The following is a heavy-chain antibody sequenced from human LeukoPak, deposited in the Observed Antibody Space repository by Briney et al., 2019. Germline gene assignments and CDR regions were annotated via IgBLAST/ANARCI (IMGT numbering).Heavy chain of an antibody. V-gene: IGHV3-48*03. J-gene: IGHJ4*02. Sequence: PGGSLRLSCAASGFTFSSYEMNWVRQAPGKGLEWVSYISSSGSTIYYADSVKGRFTISRDNAKNSLYLQMNSLTAEDTAVYYCAKRPGYPPYYFDYWGQGTLVTVSS. CDR1: GFTFSSYE. D-gene: IGHD6-25*01. CDR3: AKRPGYPPYYFDY. CDR2: ISSSGSTI.